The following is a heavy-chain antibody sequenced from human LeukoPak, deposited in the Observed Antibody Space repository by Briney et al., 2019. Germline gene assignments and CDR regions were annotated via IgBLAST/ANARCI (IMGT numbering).Heavy chain of an antibody. CDR2: IYPGDSDN. CDR1: GYSFTSYW. D-gene: IGHD5-12*01. Sequence: PGESLKISGKCSGYSFTSYWIGGARQMPGKGLEGMGIIYPGDSDNRYSPSSQGQVTISAAKTISTAYLQWSSLKASDTAMYHCARRSGGYEAPDYWGQGTLVTVSS. CDR3: ARRSGGYEAPDY. J-gene: IGHJ4*02. V-gene: IGHV5-51*01.